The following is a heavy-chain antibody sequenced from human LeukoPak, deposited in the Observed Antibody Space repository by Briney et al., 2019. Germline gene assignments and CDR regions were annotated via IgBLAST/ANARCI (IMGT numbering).Heavy chain of an antibody. D-gene: IGHD3-22*01. Sequence: PSETLSLTCTVSGGSISSGDYYWSWIRQPPGKGLEWIGSIYHSGTTYYNPSLKRRVIISVDTSKNQFSLKLSSVTAADTAVYYCARGLSGYSSGYYHYFDSWGQGTLVTVSS. CDR3: ARGLSGYSSGYYHYFDS. CDR2: IYHSGTT. J-gene: IGHJ4*02. CDR1: GGSISSGDYY. V-gene: IGHV4-39*07.